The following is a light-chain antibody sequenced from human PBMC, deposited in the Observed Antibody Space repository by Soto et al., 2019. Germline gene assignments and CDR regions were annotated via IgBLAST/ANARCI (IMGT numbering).Light chain of an antibody. CDR3: HQTAANPWT. V-gene: IGKV1-39*01. J-gene: IGKJ1*01. Sequence: DIQMTQSPSSLSASVGDRVTITCRASQNIGVYLNWYQKKPGKAPTLLIHAASSLHSGVPSTFSGSGSGTDFALTISSLQPEDFATYYCHQTAANPWTFAQGTKVEIK. CDR1: QNIGVY. CDR2: AAS.